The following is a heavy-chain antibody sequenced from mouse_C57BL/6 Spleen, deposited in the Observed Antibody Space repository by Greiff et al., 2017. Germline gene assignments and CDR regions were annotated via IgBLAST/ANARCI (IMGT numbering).Heavy chain of an antibody. V-gene: IGHV10-1*01. J-gene: IGHJ4*01. CDR1: GFSFNTYA. CDR3: VRHGGSYAMDY. CDR2: IRSKSNNYAT. Sequence: EVQLVESGGGLVQPKGSLKLSCAASGFSFNTYAMNWVRQAPGQGLEWVARIRSKSNNYATYYADSVKDRFTISRDDSESMLYLQMNNLKTEDTAMYYCVRHGGSYAMDYWGQGTSVTVSS.